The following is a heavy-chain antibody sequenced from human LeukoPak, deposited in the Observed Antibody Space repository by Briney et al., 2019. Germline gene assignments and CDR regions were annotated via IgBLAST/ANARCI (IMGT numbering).Heavy chain of an antibody. D-gene: IGHD3-22*01. V-gene: IGHV3-21*01. CDR1: GFTFSSYS. Sequence: PGGSLRLSCAASGFTFSSYSMNWVRQAPGKGLEWASSISSSSSYIYYADSVKGRFTISRDNAKNSLYLQMNSLRAEDTAVYYCARDHYYDSSGYYHYYYYGMDVWGQGTTVTVSS. J-gene: IGHJ6*02. CDR2: ISSSSSYI. CDR3: ARDHYYDSSGYYHYYYYGMDV.